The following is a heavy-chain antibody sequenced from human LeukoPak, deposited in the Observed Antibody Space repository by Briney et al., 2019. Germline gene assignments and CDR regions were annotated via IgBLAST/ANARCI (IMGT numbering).Heavy chain of an antibody. D-gene: IGHD1-26*01. CDR2: ISGSGGTT. CDR3: AKGGKWDVTPFDY. Sequence: PGGSLRLSCAASGFTFSSYALSWVRQAPGKGLEWVSAISGSGGTTYYADSVKGRFTISNDNSKNTLYLQVNSLRAEDTAVYYCAKGGKWDVTPFDYWGQGTLVTVSS. V-gene: IGHV3-23*01. CDR1: GFTFSSYA. J-gene: IGHJ4*02.